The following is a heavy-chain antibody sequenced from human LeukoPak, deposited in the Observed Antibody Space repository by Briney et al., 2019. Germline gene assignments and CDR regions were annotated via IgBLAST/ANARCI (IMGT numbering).Heavy chain of an antibody. V-gene: IGHV3-21*01. J-gene: IGHJ5*02. CDR3: AKGPRPTWFDP. Sequence: NPGGSLRLSCAASGFTFSSYSMNWVRQAPGKGLEWVPSISSSSSYIYYADSVKGRFTISRDNAKNSLYLQMNSLRAEDTAVYYCAKGPRPTWFDPWGQGTLVTVSS. CDR2: ISSSSSYI. D-gene: IGHD6-6*01. CDR1: GFTFSSYS.